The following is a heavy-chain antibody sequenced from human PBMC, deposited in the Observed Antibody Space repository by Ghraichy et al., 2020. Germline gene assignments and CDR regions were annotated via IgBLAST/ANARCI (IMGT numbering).Heavy chain of an antibody. CDR3: ARGLGGYGDYRNYYFDY. J-gene: IGHJ4*02. V-gene: IGHV4-34*01. CDR1: GGSFSGYY. D-gene: IGHD4-17*01. Sequence: LETLSLTCAVYGGSFSGYYWSWIRQPPGKGLEWIGEINHSGSTNYNPSLKSRVTISVDTSKNQFSLKLSSVTAADTAVYYCARGLGGYGDYRNYYFDYWGQGTLVAVSS. CDR2: INHSGST.